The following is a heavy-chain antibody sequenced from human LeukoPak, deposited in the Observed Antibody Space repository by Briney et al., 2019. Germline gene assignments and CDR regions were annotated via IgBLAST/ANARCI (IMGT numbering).Heavy chain of an antibody. CDR3: ARTDDYGVQRHDY. CDR1: GGSVSSGGYY. V-gene: IGHV4-31*03. D-gene: IGHD4-17*01. Sequence: SQTLSLTCTVSGGSVSSGGYYWTWIRQHPGEGLEWIGYIYYNGNTYYNPPLKSRVTISGETSKNQFSLRLSSVTAADTAVYYCARTDDYGVQRHDYWGQGTLVTVSS. J-gene: IGHJ4*02. CDR2: IYYNGNT.